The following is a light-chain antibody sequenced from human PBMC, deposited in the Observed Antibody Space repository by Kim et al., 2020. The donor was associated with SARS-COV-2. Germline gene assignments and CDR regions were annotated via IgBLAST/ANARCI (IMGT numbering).Light chain of an antibody. CDR1: SSNIGAGYD. J-gene: IGLJ3*02. Sequence: QSVLTQPPSVSGAPGQRVTISCTGSSSNIGAGYDVHWYQQLPGTAPKLLIYGNSNRPSGVPDRFSGSNSGTSASLAITGLQAEDEADYYCQSYDSSLSGLWVFGGGTQLTVL. CDR3: QSYDSSLSGLWV. V-gene: IGLV1-40*01. CDR2: GNS.